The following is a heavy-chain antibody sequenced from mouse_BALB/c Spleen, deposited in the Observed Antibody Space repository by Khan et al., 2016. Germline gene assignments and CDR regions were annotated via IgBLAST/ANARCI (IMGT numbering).Heavy chain of an antibody. CDR2: INTYTGKP. CDR1: GYTFTNYG. D-gene: IGHD2-12*01. CDR3: ARTYYSFCYFDD. J-gene: IGHJ1*01. V-gene: IGHV9-1*02. Sequence: QIQLVQSGPELKKPGETVKISCKASGYTFTNYGMNWVKQAPGKGLKWMGWINTYTGKPTYADDFKGRFAFSLETSASTAYLQINNLKNEDMATXFCARTYYSFCYFDDWGAGTTVTVSS.